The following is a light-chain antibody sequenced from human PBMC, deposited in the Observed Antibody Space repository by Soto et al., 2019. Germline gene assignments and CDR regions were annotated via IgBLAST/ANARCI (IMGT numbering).Light chain of an antibody. CDR3: QQYNNWPPIT. CDR1: QSVSSN. V-gene: IGKV3-15*01. J-gene: IGKJ5*01. Sequence: IVMTQSPATLSVSPGGKATLSRRASQSVSSNLAWYQQKPGQAPRLLIYGASTRATGIPARFSGSGSGTEFTLTISSLQSEDFAVYYCQQYNNWPPITFGQGTRLEIK. CDR2: GAS.